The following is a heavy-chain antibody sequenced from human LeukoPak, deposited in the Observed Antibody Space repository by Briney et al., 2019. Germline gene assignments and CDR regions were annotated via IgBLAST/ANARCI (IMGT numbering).Heavy chain of an antibody. CDR1: GFTVSSNY. D-gene: IGHD5-24*01. J-gene: IGHJ4*02. CDR3: ARAGFTISPFDY. CDR2: INSDGSST. V-gene: IGHV3-74*01. Sequence: GGSLRLSCAASGFTVSSNYMSWVRQAPGKGLVWVSRINSDGSSTSYADSAKGRFTISRDNAKNTLYLQMNSLRAEDTAVYYCARAGFTISPFDYWGQGTLVTVSS.